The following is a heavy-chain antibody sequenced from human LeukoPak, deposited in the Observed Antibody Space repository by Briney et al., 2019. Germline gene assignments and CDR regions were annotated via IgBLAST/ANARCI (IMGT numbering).Heavy chain of an antibody. CDR2: IVSDIKQ. J-gene: IGHJ6*02. CDR1: GFTSSAYA. D-gene: IGHD3-10*02. V-gene: IGHV3-23*05. Sequence: AGSLRLSCDASGFTSSAYAMTWVRQAPGKGLEWVSSIVSDIKQHYSESVKGRFAISGDNSKSMLFLPLNSLRAEDTALYYCASDLHYYVAMDVWGQGTTVTVSS. CDR3: ASDLHYYVAMDV.